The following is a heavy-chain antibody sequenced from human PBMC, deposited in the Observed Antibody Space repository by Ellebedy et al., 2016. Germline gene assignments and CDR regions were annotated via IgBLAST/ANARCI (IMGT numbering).Heavy chain of an antibody. V-gene: IGHV4-31*03. CDR2: IYYSGST. Sequence: SETLSLXCTVSGGSISSGGYYWSWIRQHPGKGLEWIGYIYYSGSTYYNPSLKSRVTISVDTSKNQFSLKLSSVTAADTAVYYCAQQGVNRGGWFYYYMDVWGKGTTVTVSS. D-gene: IGHD6-19*01. CDR3: AQQGVNRGGWFYYYMDV. J-gene: IGHJ6*03. CDR1: GGSISSGGYY.